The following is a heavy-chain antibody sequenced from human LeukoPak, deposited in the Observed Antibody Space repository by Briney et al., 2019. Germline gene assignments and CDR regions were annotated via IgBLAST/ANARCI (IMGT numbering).Heavy chain of an antibody. CDR2: NSAYNGNT. V-gene: IGHV1-18*01. CDR3: ARDGVYYDILTGYWY. Sequence: ASVKVSCKASGYTFTSYGISWVRQAPGQGLEWMGWNSAYNGNTNYAQKLQGRVTMTTDTSTSTAYMELRSLRSDDTAVYYCARDGVYYDILTGYWYWGQGTLVTVSS. J-gene: IGHJ4*02. CDR1: GYTFTSYG. D-gene: IGHD3-9*01.